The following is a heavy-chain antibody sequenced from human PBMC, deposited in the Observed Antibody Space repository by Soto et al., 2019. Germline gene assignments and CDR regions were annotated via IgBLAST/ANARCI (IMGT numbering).Heavy chain of an antibody. Sequence: GGSLRLSCAASGFTFSSYSMNWVRQAPGKGLEWVSSISSSSSYIYYADSVKGRFTISRDNAKNSLYLQMNSLRAEDTAVYYCARDFYDILTGYYVPNAFDIWGQGTMVTVSS. CDR3: ARDFYDILTGYYVPNAFDI. CDR1: GFTFSSYS. V-gene: IGHV3-21*01. D-gene: IGHD3-9*01. J-gene: IGHJ3*02. CDR2: ISSSSSYI.